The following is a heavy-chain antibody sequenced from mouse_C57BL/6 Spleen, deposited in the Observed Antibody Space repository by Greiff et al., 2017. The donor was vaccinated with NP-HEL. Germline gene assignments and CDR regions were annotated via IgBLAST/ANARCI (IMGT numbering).Heavy chain of an antibody. D-gene: IGHD2-10*02. V-gene: IGHV1-69*01. CDR2: IDPSDSYT. J-gene: IGHJ1*03. CDR3: ARRYGNYHWYFDV. Sequence: QVQLQQPGAELVMPGASVKLSCKASGYTFTSYWMHWVKQRPGQGLEWIGEIDPSDSYTNYNQKFKGKSTLTVDKSSSTAYMQLSSLTSEDSAVYYCARRYGNYHWYFDVWGTGTTVTVSS. CDR1: GYTFTSYW.